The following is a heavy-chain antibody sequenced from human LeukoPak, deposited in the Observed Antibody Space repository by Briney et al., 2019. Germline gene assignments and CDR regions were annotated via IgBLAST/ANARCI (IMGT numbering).Heavy chain of an antibody. D-gene: IGHD3-10*01. Sequence: GASVKVSYKASGYTFTSYGISWVRQAPGQGLEWMGWISAYNGNTNYAQKLQGRVTMITDTSTSTAYMELRSLRSDDTAVYYCARDGANYYGSGSYYQRPKRRFDYWGQGTLVTVSS. CDR2: ISAYNGNT. CDR3: ARDGANYYGSGSYYQRPKRRFDY. V-gene: IGHV1-18*01. J-gene: IGHJ4*02. CDR1: GYTFTSYG.